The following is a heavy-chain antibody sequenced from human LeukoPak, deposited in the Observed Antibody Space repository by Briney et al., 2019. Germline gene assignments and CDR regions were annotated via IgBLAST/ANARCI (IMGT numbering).Heavy chain of an antibody. CDR2: ISGSGGNT. CDR3: ARDSATSDSSGYYSPLFDY. CDR1: GFTFSSYA. J-gene: IGHJ4*02. D-gene: IGHD3-22*01. V-gene: IGHV3-23*01. Sequence: PGGSLRLSCAASGFTFSSYAMSWVRQAPGKGLEWVSAISGSGGNTYFADSVKGRFTISRDNSKNTLYLQMNSLRAEDTAVYYCARDSATSDSSGYYSPLFDYWGQGTLVTVSS.